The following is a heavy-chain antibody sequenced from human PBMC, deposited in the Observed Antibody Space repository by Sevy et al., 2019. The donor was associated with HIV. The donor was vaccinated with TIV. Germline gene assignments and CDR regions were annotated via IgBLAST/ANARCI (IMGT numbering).Heavy chain of an antibody. J-gene: IGHJ6*02. CDR3: ARHGSGGSSDAVLPDYYYGMDV. V-gene: IGHV3-7*01. Sequence: GGSLRLSCAASGFTFNMYWMTWVRQAPGKGLEWVANITEDGSERNYLDSVKGRFTISRDNAKESLYLQINSLRAEDTAVYDCARHGSGGSSDAVLPDYYYGMDVWGQRTTVTVSS. CDR2: ITEDGSER. D-gene: IGHD2-15*01. CDR1: GFTFNMYW.